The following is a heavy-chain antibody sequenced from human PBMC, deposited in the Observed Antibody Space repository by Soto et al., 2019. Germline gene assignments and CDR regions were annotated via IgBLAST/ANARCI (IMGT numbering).Heavy chain of an antibody. J-gene: IGHJ3*02. CDR1: GYTLPELS. D-gene: IGHD3-16*02. CDR2: FDPEDGET. CDR3: STDRTFGGVIVPDAFDI. V-gene: IGHV1-24*01. Sequence: ASVKVSCKVSGYTLPELSMHWVRQAPGKGLEWMGGFDPEDGETIYAQKFQGRVTMTEDTSTDTAYMELSSLRSEDTAVYYCSTDRTFGGVIVPDAFDIWGQGTMVTVSS.